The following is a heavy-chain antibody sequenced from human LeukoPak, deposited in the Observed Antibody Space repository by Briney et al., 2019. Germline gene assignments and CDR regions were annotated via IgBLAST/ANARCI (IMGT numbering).Heavy chain of an antibody. Sequence: PGGSLRLSCAASGFTFSSYAMSWIRQPPGKGLEWIGEINHSGSTNYNPSLKSRDTISVDTSKNQFSLKLSSVTAADTAVYYCARGFPFTFGGVIARPSTYGMDVWGQGTTVTVSS. J-gene: IGHJ6*02. D-gene: IGHD3-16*02. CDR1: GFTFSSYA. CDR3: ARGFPFTFGGVIARPSTYGMDV. CDR2: INHSGST. V-gene: IGHV4-34*01.